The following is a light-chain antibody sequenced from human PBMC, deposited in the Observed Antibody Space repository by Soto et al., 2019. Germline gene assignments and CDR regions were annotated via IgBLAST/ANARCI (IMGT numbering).Light chain of an antibody. CDR1: NTDVGGYDR. V-gene: IGLV2-14*01. CDR3: CSYAGSSNVV. J-gene: IGLJ2*01. Sequence: QSVLTQPASVSGSPGQSITISCTGTNTDVGGYDRVSWYQHHPGKAPKMLIFEVFNRPSGISDRFSGSKSGDTASLTISGLQAEDEANYYCCSYAGSSNVVFGGGTKLTVL. CDR2: EVF.